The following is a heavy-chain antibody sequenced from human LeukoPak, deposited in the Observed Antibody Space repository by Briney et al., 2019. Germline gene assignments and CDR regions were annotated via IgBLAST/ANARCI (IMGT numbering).Heavy chain of an antibody. Sequence: GGSLRLSCAVSGFTVSSNYMSWVRQAPGKGLEWVSVIYSGGSTYYADSVKGRFTISRDNSKNTLYLQMNSLRAEDTAVYYCARAGYCSGGSCRINYYYGMDVWGKGTTVTVSS. CDR2: IYSGGST. D-gene: IGHD2-15*01. V-gene: IGHV3-53*01. J-gene: IGHJ6*04. CDR1: GFTVSSNY. CDR3: ARAGYCSGGSCRINYYYGMDV.